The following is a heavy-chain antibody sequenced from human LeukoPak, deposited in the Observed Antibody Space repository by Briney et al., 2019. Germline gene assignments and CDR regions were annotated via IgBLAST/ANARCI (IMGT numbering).Heavy chain of an antibody. D-gene: IGHD5-18*01. CDR3: ARNRGYSYGTDTDAFDI. CDR2: MYYSGNT. V-gene: IGHV4-39*07. CDR1: GGSISSSSYY. Sequence: SETLSITCTVSGGSISSSSYYWGWIRQPPGKGLEWIGRMYYSGNTYYNPSLKSRVTISVDTSKNQFSLKLSSVTSADTAVYYCARNRGYSYGTDTDAFDIWGQGTMVTVSS. J-gene: IGHJ3*02.